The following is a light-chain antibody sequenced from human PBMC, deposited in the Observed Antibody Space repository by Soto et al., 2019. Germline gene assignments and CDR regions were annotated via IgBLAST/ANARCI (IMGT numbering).Light chain of an antibody. J-gene: IGKJ3*01. CDR2: GAS. CDR1: QSVSSNY. CDR3: QQYGSSPLT. Sequence: DIVLTQSPGTLSLSPGEGATLSCRASQSVSSNYLSWFQQKPGQAPRLLIYGASNRAAGIPDRFSGSGSGTDFTLTIIRLETEDFAVYYCQQYGSSPLTFGPGTKVDTK. V-gene: IGKV3-20*01.